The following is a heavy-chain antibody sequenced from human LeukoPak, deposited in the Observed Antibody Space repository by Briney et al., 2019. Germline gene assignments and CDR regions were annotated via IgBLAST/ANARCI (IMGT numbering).Heavy chain of an antibody. Sequence: GGSLRLSCTASGFTFGDYAMSWFRQAPGKGLEWVGFIRSKAYGGTTEYAASVKGRFTISRDDSKSIAYLQMNSLKTEDTAVYYCTRTPLVGDFWSGYYSDYYYYYMDVWGKGTTVTVSS. CDR1: GFTFGDYA. V-gene: IGHV3-49*03. CDR2: IRSKAYGGTT. CDR3: TRTPLVGDFWSGYYSDYYYYYMDV. D-gene: IGHD3-3*01. J-gene: IGHJ6*03.